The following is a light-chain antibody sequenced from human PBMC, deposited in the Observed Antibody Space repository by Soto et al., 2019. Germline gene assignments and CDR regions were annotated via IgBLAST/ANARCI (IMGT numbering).Light chain of an antibody. Sequence: QAVLTQSPSASASLGASVKLTCTLSSGHSNYAIAWHQQQPEKGPRYLMNLNNDGSHIKGDGLPDRFSGSSSGAERYLTISSLQSEDDADYYCQTWGTGSVVFGGGTKLTVL. J-gene: IGLJ2*01. V-gene: IGLV4-69*01. CDR3: QTWGTGSVV. CDR2: LNNDGSH. CDR1: SGHSNYA.